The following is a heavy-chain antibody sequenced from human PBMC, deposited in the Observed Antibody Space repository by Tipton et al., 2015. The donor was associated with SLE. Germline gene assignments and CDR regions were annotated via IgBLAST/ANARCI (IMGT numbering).Heavy chain of an antibody. V-gene: IGHV5-51*01. CDR3: ARQGNDLADAFDI. J-gene: IGHJ3*02. Sequence: VQLVQSGAEVKKPGESLKISCKASEYFFSDYWVGWVRQMPGKGLEWMGIIYPGDSDTRYSPSFQGQVTISADKSISTAYLQWSSLKASDTAVFYCARQGNDLADAFDIWGQGTMVSVSS. CDR2: IYPGDSDT. CDR1: EYFFSDYW.